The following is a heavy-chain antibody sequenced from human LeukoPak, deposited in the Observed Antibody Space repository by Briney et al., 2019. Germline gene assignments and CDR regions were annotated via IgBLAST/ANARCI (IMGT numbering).Heavy chain of an antibody. Sequence: GGSLRLSCAASGFTFSSYEMHWVRQAPGKGLEWVSYISSSGSTIYYADSVKGRFTISRDNAKNSLYLQMNSLRAEDTAVYYCARAWAGTTGVDYWGQGTLVTVSS. CDR3: ARAWAGTTGVDY. D-gene: IGHD1-1*01. V-gene: IGHV3-48*03. CDR1: GFTFSSYE. J-gene: IGHJ4*02. CDR2: ISSSGSTI.